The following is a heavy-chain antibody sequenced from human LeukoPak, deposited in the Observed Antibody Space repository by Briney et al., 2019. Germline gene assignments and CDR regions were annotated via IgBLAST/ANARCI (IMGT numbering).Heavy chain of an antibody. D-gene: IGHD2-15*01. CDR3: ARYYCSGGSCTHDY. CDR2: IFYSGST. Sequence: PSETLSLTCTVSGGSISTSSYYWGWVRQPPGKGLEWIGNIFYSGSTYYNPSLKSRVTISVDTSKNQFSLKLSSVTAADTAVYYCARYYCSGGSCTHDYWGQGTLVTVSS. V-gene: IGHV4-39*07. CDR1: GGSISTSSYY. J-gene: IGHJ4*02.